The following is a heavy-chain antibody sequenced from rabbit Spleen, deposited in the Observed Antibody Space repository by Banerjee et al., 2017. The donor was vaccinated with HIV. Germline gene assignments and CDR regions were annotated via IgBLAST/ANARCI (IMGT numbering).Heavy chain of an antibody. Sequence: QEQLVESGGGLVQPGGSLKLSCKASGFDFSVYGLSWVRQAPGKGLEWIGYIEPIFGRTYYASWVNGRFTISSHNAQNTLYLQLNSLTAADTATYFCARDGAGNSYFNLWGPGTLVTVS. CDR3: ARDGAGNSYFNL. V-gene: IGHV1S47*01. D-gene: IGHD8-1*01. J-gene: IGHJ4*01. CDR1: GFDFSVYG. CDR2: IEPIFGRT.